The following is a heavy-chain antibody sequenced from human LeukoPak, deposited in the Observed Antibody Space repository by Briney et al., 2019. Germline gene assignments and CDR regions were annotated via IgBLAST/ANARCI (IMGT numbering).Heavy chain of an antibody. D-gene: IGHD4-17*01. CDR3: ARAAYGDYFDY. CDR1: GGSISSYY. CDR2: IYYSGST. J-gene: IGHJ4*02. Sequence: SETLSLTCTVSGGSISSYYWSWIRQPPGKGLEWIGYIYYSGSTYYNPSLKSRVTISVDTSKNQFSLKLSSVTAADTAVYYCARAAYGDYFDYWGQGTLVTVSS. V-gene: IGHV4-59*12.